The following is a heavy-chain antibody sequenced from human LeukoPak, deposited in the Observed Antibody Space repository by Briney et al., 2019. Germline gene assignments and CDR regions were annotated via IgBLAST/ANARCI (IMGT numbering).Heavy chain of an antibody. Sequence: GGSLRLSCAASGFSFSSYSMNWVRQAPGKGLEWVSYISSSTIYYADSVKGRFTISRDNAKLYLQMNSLRAEDTAVYYCARVRVNSGSFHAADAFDIWGQGTMVTVSS. V-gene: IGHV3-48*01. CDR1: GFSFSSYS. CDR2: ISSSTI. D-gene: IGHD1-26*01. J-gene: IGHJ3*02. CDR3: ARVRVNSGSFHAADAFDI.